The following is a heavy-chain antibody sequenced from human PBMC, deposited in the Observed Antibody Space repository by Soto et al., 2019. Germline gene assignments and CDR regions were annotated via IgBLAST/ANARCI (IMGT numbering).Heavy chain of an antibody. Sequence: SETLSLTCAVYGGSFSGYYWSWIRQPPGKGLEWIGEINHSGSTNYNPSLKSRVTISVDTSKNQFSLKLSSVTAADTAVYYCAITLAVRRVIRGWLDPWGQGTLGT. D-gene: IGHD3-10*01. CDR2: INHSGST. V-gene: IGHV4-34*01. CDR1: GGSFSGYY. J-gene: IGHJ5*02. CDR3: AITLAVRRVIRGWLDP.